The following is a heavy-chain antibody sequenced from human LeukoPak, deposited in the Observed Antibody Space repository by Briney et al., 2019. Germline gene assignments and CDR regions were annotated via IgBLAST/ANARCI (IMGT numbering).Heavy chain of an antibody. V-gene: IGHV3-74*01. CDR3: AKGGPTGDLRSPGRDW. CDR1: GFTFSTYW. J-gene: IGHJ4*02. CDR2: IINDGSST. Sequence: PGGSLRLSCAASGFTFSTYWMHWVRQVPGKGLVWVSRIINDGSSTDYADSVKGRFTISRDNSKNTLYLQMNSLRAEDTAVYYCAKGGPTGDLRSPGRDWWGQGALVTVSS. D-gene: IGHD7-27*01.